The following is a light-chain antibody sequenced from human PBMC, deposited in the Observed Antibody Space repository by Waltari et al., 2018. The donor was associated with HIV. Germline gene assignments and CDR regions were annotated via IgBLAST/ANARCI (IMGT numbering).Light chain of an antibody. Sequence: QSVLTQPPSASGAPGQRVTISCSGSSSNIGRNFVYWYQQLPGTAPNLLIYRNNQRPSGVPDRFSGSKSGTSASLAISGLRSEDEADYYCAAWTDSRYVVFGGGTKLTVL. J-gene: IGLJ2*01. CDR2: RNN. CDR1: SSNIGRNF. CDR3: AAWTDSRYVV. V-gene: IGLV1-47*01.